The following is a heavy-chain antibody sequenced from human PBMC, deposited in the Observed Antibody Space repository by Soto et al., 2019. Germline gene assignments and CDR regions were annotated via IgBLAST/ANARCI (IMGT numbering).Heavy chain of an antibody. Sequence: QVQLQESGPGLVKPSDTLSLTCAVSGYSISSSNWWGWIRQPPGKGLEWIGYIYYSGTTYYNPSLKSXVTQSXXTSKNQFSLKLTSVTAVDTAVYYCARREIQGPIDYWGQGTLVTVSS. J-gene: IGHJ4*02. CDR3: ARREIQGPIDY. CDR1: GYSISSSNW. CDR2: IYYSGTT. D-gene: IGHD1-26*01. V-gene: IGHV4-28*01.